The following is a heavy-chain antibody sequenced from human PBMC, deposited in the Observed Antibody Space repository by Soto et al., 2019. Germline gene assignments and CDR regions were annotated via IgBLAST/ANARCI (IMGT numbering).Heavy chain of an antibody. Sequence: QVQLVQSGAEVKKPGASVKVFCKASGYTFTNYAMHWVRQAPGQRLEWMGWINAGNGNTKYSQKFQGRVTITRDTSASTAYMELSSLRSEDTAVYYCARGDYYDIHDYWGQGTLVTVSS. V-gene: IGHV1-3*01. CDR2: INAGNGNT. J-gene: IGHJ4*02. CDR1: GYTFTNYA. CDR3: ARGDYYDIHDY. D-gene: IGHD3-22*01.